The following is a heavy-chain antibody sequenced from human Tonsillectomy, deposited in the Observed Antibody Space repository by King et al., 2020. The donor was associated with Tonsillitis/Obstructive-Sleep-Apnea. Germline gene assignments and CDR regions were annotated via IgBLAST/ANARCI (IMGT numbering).Heavy chain of an antibody. CDR1: GFTFSSYE. CDR2: ISSSGSTI. V-gene: IGHV3-48*03. Sequence: VQLVESGGGLVQPGGSLRLSCAASGFTFSSYEMNRVRQAPGKGLEWVSYISSSGSTIYYADSVKGRFTISRDNAKNSLYLQMNSLRAEDTAVYYCARDDDSKGYFDLWGRGTLVTVSS. D-gene: IGHD3-22*01. CDR3: ARDDDSKGYFDL. J-gene: IGHJ2*01.